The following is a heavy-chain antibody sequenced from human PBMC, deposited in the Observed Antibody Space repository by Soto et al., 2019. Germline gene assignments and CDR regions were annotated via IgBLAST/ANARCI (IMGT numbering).Heavy chain of an antibody. V-gene: IGHV3-30-3*01. J-gene: IGHJ6*02. D-gene: IGHD6-13*01. CDR1: GFTFSSYA. Sequence: HPGGSLRLSCAASGFTFSSYAMHWVRQAPGKGLEWVAVISYDGSNKYYADSVKGRFTISRDNTKNTLYLQMNSLRAEDTAVYYCARGQIAAYGMDVWGQGTTVTVSS. CDR2: ISYDGSNK. CDR3: ARGQIAAYGMDV.